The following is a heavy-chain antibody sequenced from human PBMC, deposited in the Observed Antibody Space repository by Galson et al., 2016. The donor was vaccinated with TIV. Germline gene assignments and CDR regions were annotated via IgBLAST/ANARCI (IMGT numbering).Heavy chain of an antibody. Sequence: SGAEVKKPGESLKISCQGSGYSFSSYWIAWVRQMPGEGLEWMGVIYAGDSDTRYSPSFQGQVTISADKSISTAYLQWSSLKASDTAMYYCGVKRDYGVAFDIWGQGTMVTVSS. CDR2: IYAGDSDT. CDR3: GVKRDYGVAFDI. J-gene: IGHJ3*02. D-gene: IGHD4-17*01. CDR1: GYSFSSYW. V-gene: IGHV5-51*01.